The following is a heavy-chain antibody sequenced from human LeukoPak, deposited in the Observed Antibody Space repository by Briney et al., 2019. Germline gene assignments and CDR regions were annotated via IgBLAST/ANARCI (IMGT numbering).Heavy chain of an antibody. CDR3: ARQLGYCSGGSCYFDF. V-gene: IGHV3-23*01. D-gene: IGHD2-15*01. CDR1: GXTFSSYA. CDR2: ISGSGGDT. Sequence: PGGSLRLSCVASGXTFSSYALSWVRQVPGKGLEWVSAISGSGGDTYDADSVKGRFTISRDNSKNTLYLQMNSLRVEDTAIYHCARQLGYCSGGSCYFDFWGQGTLVTVSS. J-gene: IGHJ4*02.